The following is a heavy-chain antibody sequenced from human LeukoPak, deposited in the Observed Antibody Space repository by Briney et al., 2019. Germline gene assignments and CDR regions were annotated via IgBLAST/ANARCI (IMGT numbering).Heavy chain of an antibody. J-gene: IGHJ6*03. Sequence: GGSLRLSCAASAFTFSSYGMHWVRQAPGKGLEWVAYIQYDRTNEQYAHSVKGRFRISRDNSNNILYLQMNSLRTEDTAVYYCAKDRCSNGIGCYYYYMEVWGKGTTVTISS. D-gene: IGHD2-8*01. CDR1: AFTFSSYG. V-gene: IGHV3-30*02. CDR3: AKDRCSNGIGCYYYYMEV. CDR2: IQYDRTNE.